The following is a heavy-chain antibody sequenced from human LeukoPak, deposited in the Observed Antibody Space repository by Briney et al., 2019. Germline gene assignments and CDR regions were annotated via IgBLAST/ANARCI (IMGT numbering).Heavy chain of an antibody. Sequence: ASVTVSCTASGGTFSSYAISWVRQAPGQGLEWMGGIIPIFGTANYAQKFQGRVTITADESTSTAYMELSSLRSDDTAVYYCARDLLSGLDYWGQGTLVTVSS. J-gene: IGHJ4*02. CDR1: GGTFSSYA. V-gene: IGHV1-69*13. CDR3: ARDLLSGLDY. D-gene: IGHD6-19*01. CDR2: IIPIFGTA.